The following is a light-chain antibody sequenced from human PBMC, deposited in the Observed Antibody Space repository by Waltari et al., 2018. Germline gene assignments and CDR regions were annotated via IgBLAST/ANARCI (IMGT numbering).Light chain of an antibody. CDR2: DAS. V-gene: IGKV3-11*01. CDR3: QQRGNWPPYT. Sequence: EIVLTRSPVALSLSPGEGATLSCRASQSISRSLAWYQQKPGQAPRLLIYDASNRAPGVPVRFRGSGSGTDFALTISSLEPEDFAIYYCQQRGNWPPYTFGQGTKLEIK. J-gene: IGKJ2*01. CDR1: QSISRS.